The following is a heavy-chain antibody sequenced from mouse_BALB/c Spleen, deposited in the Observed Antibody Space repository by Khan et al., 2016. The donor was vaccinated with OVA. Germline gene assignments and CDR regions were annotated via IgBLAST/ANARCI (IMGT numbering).Heavy chain of an antibody. V-gene: IGHV6-3*01. Sequence: EVQLEESGGGLVQPGGSMKLSCVASGFTFSNYWMNWVRQSPEKGLEWVAEISFKSVDYVNHYAVSVKGTFTISRDDSKSSVYLQMNNLKYEETGIYYGWITLWGQGTMLTVSS. CDR1: GFTFSNYW. CDR3: WITL. CDR2: ISFKSVDYVN. J-gene: IGHJ2*01. D-gene: IGHD1-3*01.